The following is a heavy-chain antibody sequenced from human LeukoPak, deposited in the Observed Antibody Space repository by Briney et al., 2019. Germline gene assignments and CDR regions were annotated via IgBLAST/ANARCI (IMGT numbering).Heavy chain of an antibody. V-gene: IGHV3-23*01. CDR2: ISGSGGST. Sequence: EGSLRLSCAASGFTFSSYAMSWVRQAPGKGLEWVSAISGSGGSTYYADSVKGRFTISRDNSKNTLYLQMNSLRAEDTAVYYCAKGRITMVRGAWFDPWGQGTLVTVSS. CDR3: AKGRITMVRGAWFDP. D-gene: IGHD3-10*01. CDR1: GFTFSSYA. J-gene: IGHJ5*02.